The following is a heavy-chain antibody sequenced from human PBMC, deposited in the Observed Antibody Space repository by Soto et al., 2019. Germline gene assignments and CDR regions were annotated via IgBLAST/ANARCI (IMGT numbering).Heavy chain of an antibody. D-gene: IGHD5-18*01. Sequence: QLQLQESGPGLVKPSETLSLTCTVSGGSISSSSYYWGWIRQPPGKGLEWIGSIYYSGSTYYNPSLKSRVTISVDTSKNQFSLKLSSVTAADTAVYYCASTPDTAMVIGGTFDYWGQGTLVTVSS. CDR1: GGSISSSSYY. CDR2: IYYSGST. V-gene: IGHV4-39*01. J-gene: IGHJ4*02. CDR3: ASTPDTAMVIGGTFDY.